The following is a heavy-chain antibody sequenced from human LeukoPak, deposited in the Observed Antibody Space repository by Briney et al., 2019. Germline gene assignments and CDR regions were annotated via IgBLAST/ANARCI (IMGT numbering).Heavy chain of an antibody. CDR3: SRPPHDSSSWDHLDAFDI. Sequence: SETLSLTCTVSGGSISSDYWSWVRQPPGKGLGWIGYIYYSGSTNYNPSLKSRVTISVDTPKNQFSLKLSSVTAADTAVYYWSRPPHDSSSWDHLDAFDICGQRTMVTVSS. CDR1: GGSISSDY. CDR2: IYYSGST. J-gene: IGHJ3*02. D-gene: IGHD6-13*01. V-gene: IGHV4-59*12.